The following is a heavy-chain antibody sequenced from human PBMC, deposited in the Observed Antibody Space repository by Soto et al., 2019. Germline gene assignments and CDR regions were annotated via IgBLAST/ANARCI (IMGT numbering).Heavy chain of an antibody. Sequence: GGSLRLSCAASGFNFDDYYMSWIRQAPGKGLEWVSTISGSGGGTYYADSVKGRFSISRDNSKNTLYLQMNSLRAEDTAVYYCAKDPPFDPWGQGTLVTCSS. J-gene: IGHJ5*02. V-gene: IGHV3-23*01. CDR3: AKDPPFDP. CDR2: ISGSGGGT. CDR1: GFNFDDYY.